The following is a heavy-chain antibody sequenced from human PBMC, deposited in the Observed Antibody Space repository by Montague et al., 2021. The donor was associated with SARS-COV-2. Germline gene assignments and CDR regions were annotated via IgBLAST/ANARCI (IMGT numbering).Heavy chain of an antibody. J-gene: IGHJ3*02. V-gene: IGHV4-59*08. D-gene: IGHD3-22*01. CDR1: GGSISSYY. CDR2: IYYSGST. CDR3: ARHYYGSTGDDAFDI. Sequence: SETLSLTCTVSGGSISSYYWSWIRQPPGKGLEWIGYIYYSGSTNYNPSLKSRVTISVDTSKNQFSLKLSSVTAADTAVYYCARHYYGSTGDDAFDIWGQGTMVTVSS.